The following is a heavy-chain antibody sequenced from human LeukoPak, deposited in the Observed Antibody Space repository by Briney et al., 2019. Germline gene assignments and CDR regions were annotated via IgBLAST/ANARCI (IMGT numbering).Heavy chain of an antibody. Sequence: ASVKVSCKASGNTFTGYYMHWVRQAPGQGLEWMGWINPNSGGTNYAQKFQGRVTMTRDTSISTAYMELSRLRSDDTAVYYCARFLTGTTRGGGDYWGQGTLVTVSS. V-gene: IGHV1-2*02. D-gene: IGHD1-7*01. CDR3: ARFLTGTTRGGGDY. CDR1: GNTFTGYY. CDR2: INPNSGGT. J-gene: IGHJ4*02.